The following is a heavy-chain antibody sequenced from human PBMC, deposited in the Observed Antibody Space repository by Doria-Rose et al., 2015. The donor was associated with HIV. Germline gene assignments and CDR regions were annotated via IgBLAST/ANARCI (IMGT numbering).Heavy chain of an antibody. J-gene: IGHJ5*02. D-gene: IGHD7-27*01. V-gene: IGHV3-21*01. CDR2: ISLTSNYI. CDR3: ARRASSNWGPFGP. CDR1: GFTFSSYS. Sequence: GFTFSSYSMNWVRQAPGKGLEWVSSISLTSNYIYYADSVKGRFTISRDNAKNSLYLQMNNLRAEDTAVYYCARRASSNWGPFGPWGQGTLVTVSS.